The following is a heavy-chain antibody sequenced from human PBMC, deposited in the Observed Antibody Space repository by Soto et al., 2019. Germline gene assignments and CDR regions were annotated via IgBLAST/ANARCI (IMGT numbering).Heavy chain of an antibody. V-gene: IGHV1-18*01. J-gene: IGHJ6*02. CDR2: ISAYNGNK. CDR3: ARWRGSSHFYYYAMDV. CDR1: GYTFTSYG. D-gene: IGHD3-10*01. Sequence: ASLKVSCKASGYTFTSYGISWVRQAPGQGLEWMGWISAYNGNKNYAQKLQGRVTMTTDTSTRTASMQLRSLRAADTAVYYCARWRGSSHFYYYAMDVWGQGTPVAVSS.